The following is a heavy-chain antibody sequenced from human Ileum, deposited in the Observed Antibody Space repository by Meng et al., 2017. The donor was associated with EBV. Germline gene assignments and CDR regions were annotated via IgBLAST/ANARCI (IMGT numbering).Heavy chain of an antibody. CDR1: GGAICSSNW. Sequence: VSVPGLVSHSGTLPLPPAVSGGAICSSNWWSWVRQAPGKGLEWIGEIHHTESTNYNPSLKSRVTISVDKSKNQFSLKLSSVTAADTAVYYCARESYSDSSGYYSLDYWGQGSLVTVSS. CDR3: ARESYSDSSGYYSLDY. CDR2: IHHTEST. D-gene: IGHD3-22*01. V-gene: IGHV4-4*02. J-gene: IGHJ4*02.